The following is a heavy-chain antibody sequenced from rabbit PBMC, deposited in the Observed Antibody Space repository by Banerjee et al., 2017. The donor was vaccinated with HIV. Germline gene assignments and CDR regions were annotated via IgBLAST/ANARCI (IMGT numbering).Heavy chain of an antibody. Sequence: QSLEESGGDLVKPGASLTLTCTASGFSFSSGYDMCWVRQAPGKGLEWIACVAGSSSGSTYYASWAKGRFTGSKTSSTTVTLQMTSLTAADTATYFCARRYDGYPSLNLWGPGTLVTVS. CDR2: VAGSSSGST. D-gene: IGHD7-1*01. CDR1: GFSFSSGYD. V-gene: IGHV1S40*01. CDR3: ARRYDGYPSLNL. J-gene: IGHJ4*01.